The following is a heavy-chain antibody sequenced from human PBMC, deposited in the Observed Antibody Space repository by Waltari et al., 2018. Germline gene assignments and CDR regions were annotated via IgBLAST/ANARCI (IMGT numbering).Heavy chain of an antibody. D-gene: IGHD6-19*01. V-gene: IGHV3-30*18. CDR2: ISYDGSNK. J-gene: IGHJ4*02. CDR1: GFTFSSYG. Sequence: QVQLVESGGGVVQPGRSLRLSCAASGFTFSSYGMHWVRQAPGKGLEWVAVISYDGSNKYDADSVKGRFTISRDNSKNTLYLQMNSLRAEDTAVYYCAKDLCTDSSGCPHDYWGQGTLVTVSS. CDR3: AKDLCTDSSGCPHDY.